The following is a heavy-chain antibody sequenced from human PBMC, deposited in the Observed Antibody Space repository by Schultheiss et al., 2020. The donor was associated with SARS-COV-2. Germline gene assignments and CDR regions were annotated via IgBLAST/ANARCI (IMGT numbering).Heavy chain of an antibody. CDR2: ISSSSSYI. CDR3: ARAGGSYYYYGMDV. Sequence: GGSLRLSCAASGFTFSDYYMSWIRQAPGKGLEWVSSISSSSSYIYYADSVKGRFTISRDNSKNTLYLQMNSLRAEDTAVYYCARAGGSYYYYGMDVWGQGTTVTVSS. D-gene: IGHD3-16*01. CDR1: GFTFSDYY. V-gene: IGHV3-11*05. J-gene: IGHJ6*02.